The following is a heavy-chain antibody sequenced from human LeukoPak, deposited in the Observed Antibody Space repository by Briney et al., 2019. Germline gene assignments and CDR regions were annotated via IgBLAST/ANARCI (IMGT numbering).Heavy chain of an antibody. J-gene: IGHJ3*01. CDR2: IYSGGST. D-gene: IGHD5-12*01. CDR1: GFTVSSNY. Sequence: GGSLRLSCAASGFTVSSNYMSWVRQAPGKGLEWVSVIYSGGSTYYADPVKGRFTISRDNSKKMLYLQMNRLRVEDAAVYYCAKERPIYTGYDFEAFDVWGQGIMVTVSS. V-gene: IGHV3-53*01. CDR3: AKERPIYTGYDFEAFDV.